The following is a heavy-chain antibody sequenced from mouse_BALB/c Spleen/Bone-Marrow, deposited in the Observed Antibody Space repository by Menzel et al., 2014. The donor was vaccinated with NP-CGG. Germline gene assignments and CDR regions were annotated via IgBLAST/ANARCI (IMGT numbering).Heavy chain of an antibody. V-gene: IGHV1-74*01. CDR1: GYSFTNYW. Sequence: VQLVESGAELVRPGASVKLSCKASGYSFTNYWMNWVKQRPGQGLEWIGMIHPSDSETRLNQKFKDKATLTVDKSSSTAYIQLTSPTSEDSAVYYCARFGNYEGVAYWGQGTLVTVSA. D-gene: IGHD2-1*01. CDR2: IHPSDSET. CDR3: ARFGNYEGVAY. J-gene: IGHJ3*01.